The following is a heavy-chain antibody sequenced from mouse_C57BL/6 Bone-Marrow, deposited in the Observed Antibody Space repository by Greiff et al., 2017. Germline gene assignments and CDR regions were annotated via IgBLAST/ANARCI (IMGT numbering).Heavy chain of an antibody. CDR2: ISGGGGNT. D-gene: IGHD3-1*01. CDR3: ARGLAGVDY. J-gene: IGHJ2*01. CDR1: GFTFSSYT. Sequence: DVMLVESGGGLVKPGGSLKLSCAASGFTFSSYTMSWVRQTPEKRLEWVATISGGGGNTYYPDSVKGRFTISRDNAKNTLYLQMGSLRSEDTALYYYARGLAGVDYWGQGTTLTVSS. V-gene: IGHV5-9*01.